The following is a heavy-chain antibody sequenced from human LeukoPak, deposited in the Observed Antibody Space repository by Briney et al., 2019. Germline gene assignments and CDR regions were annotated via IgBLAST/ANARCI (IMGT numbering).Heavy chain of an antibody. CDR2: IRFDGSNK. CDR3: AKVGGIAAAGFEY. Sequence: GRSLRLSCAASGFTFSSYGMHWVRQAPGKGLEWVAFIRFDGSNKYYADSVKGRFTISRDNSKNTLYLQMNSLRAEDTAVYYCAKVGGIAAAGFEYWGQGTLVTVSS. D-gene: IGHD6-13*01. J-gene: IGHJ4*02. CDR1: GFTFSSYG. V-gene: IGHV3-30*02.